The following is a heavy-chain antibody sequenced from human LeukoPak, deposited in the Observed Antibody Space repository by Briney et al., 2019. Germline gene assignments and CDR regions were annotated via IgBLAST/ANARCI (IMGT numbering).Heavy chain of an antibody. Sequence: SVKVSCKASGGTFSSYAISWVRQTPGQGLEWMGGIIPIFGTANYAQKFQGRVTITADESTSTAYMELSSLRSEDTAVYYCARSPYGDYGVAAFDIWGQGTMVTVSS. CDR3: ARSPYGDYGVAAFDI. D-gene: IGHD4-17*01. CDR2: IIPIFGTA. J-gene: IGHJ3*02. V-gene: IGHV1-69*13. CDR1: GGTFSSYA.